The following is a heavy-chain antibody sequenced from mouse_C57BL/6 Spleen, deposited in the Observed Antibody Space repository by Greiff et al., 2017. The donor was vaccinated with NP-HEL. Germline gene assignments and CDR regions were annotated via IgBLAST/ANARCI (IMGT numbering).Heavy chain of an antibody. V-gene: IGHV1-22*01. D-gene: IGHD1-1*01. CDR1: GYTFTDYY. CDR3: TPATVAPCFAY. Sequence: EVQLQQSGPELVKPGASVKMSCKASGYTFTDYYMHWVKQSHGKSLEWIGYINPNNGGTSSNQKFKGKATLTVNTSSSPAYMELRRLTSQDAAVYYCTPATVAPCFAYWGQGTLVTVSA. J-gene: IGHJ3*01. CDR2: INPNNGGT.